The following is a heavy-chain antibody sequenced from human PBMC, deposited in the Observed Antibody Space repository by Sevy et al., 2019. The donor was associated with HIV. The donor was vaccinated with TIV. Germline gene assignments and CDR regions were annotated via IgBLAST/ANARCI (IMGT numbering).Heavy chain of an antibody. J-gene: IGHJ4*02. V-gene: IGHV3-23*01. D-gene: IGHD2-2*01. CDR1: EFTFSSYA. Sequence: GGSLRLSCAASEFTFSSYAMSWVRQAPGKGLEWVSAISGSGGSTYYADSVKGRFTISRDNSKNTLYLQMNSLRAEDTAVYYCAKDLQDIVVVPAANSFDYWGQGTLVTVSS. CDR3: AKDLQDIVVVPAANSFDY. CDR2: ISGSGGST.